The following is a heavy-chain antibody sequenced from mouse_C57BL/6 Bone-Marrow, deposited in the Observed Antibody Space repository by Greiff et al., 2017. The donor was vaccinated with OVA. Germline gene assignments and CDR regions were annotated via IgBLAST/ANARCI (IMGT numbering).Heavy chain of an antibody. J-gene: IGHJ4*01. CDR3: ARPYDYARDYYAMDY. CDR1: GYTFTSYW. V-gene: IGHV1-64*01. Sequence: VQLQQPGAELVKPGASVKLSCKASGYTFTSYWMHWVKQRPGQGLEWIGMIHPNSGSTNYNEKFKSKATLTVDKSSSTAYMQLSSLTSEDSAVYYWARPYDYARDYYAMDYWGQGTSVTVSS. CDR2: IHPNSGST. D-gene: IGHD2-4*01.